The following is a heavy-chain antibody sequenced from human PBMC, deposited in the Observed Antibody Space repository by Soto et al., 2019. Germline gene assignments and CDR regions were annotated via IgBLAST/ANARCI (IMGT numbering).Heavy chain of an antibody. J-gene: IGHJ1*01. V-gene: IGHV3-23*01. CDR1: GFTFSSYA. CDR3: ARDQAAGGTISRYFHD. Sequence: EVQLLESGGGLVQPEGSLRLSCEASGFTFSSYAMSWVRQAPGKGLEWVSGISGGGSTTYYADSVKGRFTISRDNSKNMLYLQANRLRAADTAVYYCARDQAAGGTISRYFHDWVHGTLVTVSS. D-gene: IGHD6-13*01. CDR2: ISGGGSTT.